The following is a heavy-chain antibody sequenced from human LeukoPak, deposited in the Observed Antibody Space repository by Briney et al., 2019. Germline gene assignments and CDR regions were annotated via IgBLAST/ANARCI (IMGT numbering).Heavy chain of an antibody. D-gene: IGHD2-8*01. Sequence: GGSLRLSCAASGFTFSSYAMSWVRQAPGKGLEWVSAISGSGGSTYYADSVKGRFTISRDNSRNTLYRQMNSLRAEDTAVYYCADLNGRMDVWGQGTTVTVSS. CDR2: ISGSGGST. V-gene: IGHV3-23*01. CDR1: GFTFSSYA. CDR3: ADLNGRMDV. J-gene: IGHJ6*02.